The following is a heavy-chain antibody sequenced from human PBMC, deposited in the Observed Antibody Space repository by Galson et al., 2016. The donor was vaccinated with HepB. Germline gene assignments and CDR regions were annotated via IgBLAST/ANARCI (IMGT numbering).Heavy chain of an antibody. CDR2: IWYDGSNK. V-gene: IGHV3-33*08. J-gene: IGHJ4*02. CDR3: ARDDFGDSIDY. CDR1: GFTFSDYG. Sequence: SLRLSCAASGFTFSDYGMHWVRQAPGKGLEWVAVIWYDGSNKYYADSVKGRFTIPRDNSKNTLYVQMNSLRAEDMAVYYCARDDFGDSIDYWGQGTLVTVSS. D-gene: IGHD4-17*01.